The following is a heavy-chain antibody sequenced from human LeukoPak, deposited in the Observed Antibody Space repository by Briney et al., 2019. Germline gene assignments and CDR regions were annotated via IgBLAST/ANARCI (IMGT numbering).Heavy chain of an antibody. D-gene: IGHD5-18*01. CDR3: ARGRPIEWVEPATVHDY. Sequence: ASVKVSCKASGYTFTGYYIHWVRQAPGQGLEWMGWINPNSGATNYAEKFQDRVTMTLDTSITTAYMEIRRLTSDDTALYYCARGRPIEWVEPATVHDYWGQGILVTVSS. J-gene: IGHJ4*02. V-gene: IGHV1-2*02. CDR2: INPNSGAT. CDR1: GYTFTGYY.